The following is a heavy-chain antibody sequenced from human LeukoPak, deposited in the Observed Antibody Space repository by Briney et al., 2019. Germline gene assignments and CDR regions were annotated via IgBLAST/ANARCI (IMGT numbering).Heavy chain of an antibody. V-gene: IGHV5-51*01. D-gene: IGHD3-16*01. Sequence: GESLEISCKASGYVFTNNWIAWVRQIPGKGLEWMGIIYAGDSDTRYSPSFEGQATISADKSTNTAYLQWSSLKASDTAIYYCARRVGAGTYSYFDYWGQGTLVTVSS. CDR2: IYAGDSDT. CDR1: GYVFTNNW. CDR3: ARRVGAGTYSYFDY. J-gene: IGHJ4*02.